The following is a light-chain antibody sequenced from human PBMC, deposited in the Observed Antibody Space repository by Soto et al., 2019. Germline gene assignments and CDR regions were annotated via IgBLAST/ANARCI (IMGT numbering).Light chain of an antibody. Sequence: QSALTQPASVSGSPGQSITISCTGTSSVVGGYNYVSWYQQHPGRAPELMIYDVTTRPSGVSSRFSGSKSGNTASLTISGLQAEDEADYYCSSYTSIRTLVFGGGTKVTVL. CDR3: SSYTSIRTLV. J-gene: IGLJ2*01. CDR2: DVT. V-gene: IGLV2-14*01. CDR1: SSVVGGYNY.